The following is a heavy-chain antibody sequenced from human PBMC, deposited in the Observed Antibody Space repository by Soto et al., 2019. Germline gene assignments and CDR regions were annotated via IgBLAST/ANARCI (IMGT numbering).Heavy chain of an antibody. D-gene: IGHD3-22*01. CDR3: ARDLRDGGYWTLTDYSYGMDV. CDR1: GGTFSSYA. J-gene: IGHJ6*02. Sequence: QVQLVQSGAEVKKPGSSVKVSCKASGGTFSSYAISWVRQAPGQGLEWMGGIIPIFGTANYAQKFQGRVTITAVESTSTAYVALGSLRSEDAAVYYCARDLRDGGYWTLTDYSYGMDVWGQGTTVTVSS. V-gene: IGHV1-69*12. CDR2: IIPIFGTA.